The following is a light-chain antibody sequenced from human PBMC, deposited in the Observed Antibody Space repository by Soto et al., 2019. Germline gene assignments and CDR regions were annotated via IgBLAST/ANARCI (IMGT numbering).Light chain of an antibody. Sequence: QAVVTQEPSLTVSPGGTVTLTCGSSTGTLTSGHFPYWFQQKPGQAPRALIFDTSNKHSWTPARFLGSLLGGKAALTLSGAQPEDEAHYYCLLYYSGARVFGGGTKLTVL. V-gene: IGLV7-46*01. J-gene: IGLJ2*01. CDR1: TGTLTSGHF. CDR3: LLYYSGARV. CDR2: DTS.